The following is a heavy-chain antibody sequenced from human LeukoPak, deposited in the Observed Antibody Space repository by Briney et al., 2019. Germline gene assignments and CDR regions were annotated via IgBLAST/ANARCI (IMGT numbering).Heavy chain of an antibody. J-gene: IGHJ6*03. Sequence: GGSLRLSCAASGFTFSSYEMNWVRQAPGKGLEWISYISTSGSTIYYADSVKGRVTISRDNAKNSLYLQMNSLRAEDTAVYYCARDYGGYMDVWGKGTTVTISS. V-gene: IGHV3-48*03. D-gene: IGHD3-16*01. CDR3: ARDYGGYMDV. CDR1: GFTFSSYE. CDR2: ISTSGSTI.